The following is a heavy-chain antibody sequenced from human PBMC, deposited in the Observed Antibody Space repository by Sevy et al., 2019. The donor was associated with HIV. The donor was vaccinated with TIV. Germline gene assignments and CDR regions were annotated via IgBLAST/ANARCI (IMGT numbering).Heavy chain of an antibody. V-gene: IGHV1-69*06. J-gene: IGHJ4*02. Sequence: ASVKVSCKASGGTFSSYAISWVRQAPGQGLEWMGGIIPIFGTANYAQKFQGRVTIPADKSTGTAYMELSSLRSEDTAVYYCARANYDSSGYYYRYFDYWGQGTLVTVSS. CDR2: IIPIFGTA. CDR3: ARANYDSSGYYYRYFDY. CDR1: GGTFSSYA. D-gene: IGHD3-22*01.